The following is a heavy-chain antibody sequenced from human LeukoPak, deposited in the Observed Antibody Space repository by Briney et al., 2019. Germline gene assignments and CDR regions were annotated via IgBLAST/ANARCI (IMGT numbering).Heavy chain of an antibody. CDR2: MSANGDTT. J-gene: IGHJ6*03. V-gene: IGHV3-23*01. CDR1: GFTFYNYA. Sequence: GGSLRLPCAASGFTFYNYAMTWVRQAPGRGLEWVAAMSANGDTTYYADSVRGRSTISRDNFKNTLYLEMNSLRAEDTAVYYCAKRSTQTTPSNYIYFYMDVWGKGTTVTVS. D-gene: IGHD4-11*01. CDR3: AKRSTQTTPSNYIYFYMDV.